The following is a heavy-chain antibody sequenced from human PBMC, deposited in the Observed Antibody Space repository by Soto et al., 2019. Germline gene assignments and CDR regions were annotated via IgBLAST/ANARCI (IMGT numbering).Heavy chain of an antibody. Sequence: PGGSLRLSCAASGFTFTSYGMHWVRLAPGKGLEWMALILHDGSAEYYADSVKGRFTISRDNSKNTLYLQMNSLRAEDTAVYYCARSRDGYSFYFYYGMDGWGQGTTVTVSS. D-gene: IGHD4-4*01. J-gene: IGHJ6*02. CDR3: ARSRDGYSFYFYYGMDG. CDR2: ILHDGSAE. CDR1: GFTFTSYG. V-gene: IGHV3-30*03.